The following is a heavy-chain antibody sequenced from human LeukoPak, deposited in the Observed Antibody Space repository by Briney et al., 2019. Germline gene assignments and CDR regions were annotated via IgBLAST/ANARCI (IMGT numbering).Heavy chain of an antibody. D-gene: IGHD4-17*01. CDR3: ARLGDYGDYPVNYYFDY. Sequence: GESLKISCKGSGYSFTSYWIGWVRQMPGKGLEWMGIIYPGDSDTRYSPSFQGQVTISADKSISTAYLQWSSLKASDTAMYYCARLGDYGDYPVNYYFDYWGQGTLVTVTS. CDR1: GYSFTSYW. CDR2: IYPGDSDT. V-gene: IGHV5-51*01. J-gene: IGHJ4*02.